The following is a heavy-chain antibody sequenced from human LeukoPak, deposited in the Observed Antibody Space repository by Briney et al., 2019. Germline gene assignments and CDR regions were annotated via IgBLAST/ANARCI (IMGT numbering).Heavy chain of an antibody. D-gene: IGHD1-26*01. V-gene: IGHV3-48*01. J-gene: IGHJ6*03. Sequence: DSVQGRFTISRDNAKNSLYLQMNSLRAEDTAVYYCARATWDPNYYYYYMDVWGKGTTVTISS. CDR3: ARATWDPNYYYYYMDV.